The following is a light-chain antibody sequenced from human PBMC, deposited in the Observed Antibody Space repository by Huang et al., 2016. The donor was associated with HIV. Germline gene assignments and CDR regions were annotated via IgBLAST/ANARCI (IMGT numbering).Light chain of an antibody. Sequence: IQMTQSPTSLSAPVGVRISIACRASQSISTYLNWYQQKPGKAPKLLISSASALHSGGPSRFSGSGSGTDFTLTIRGLQLDDFATYYCQQSYSALSSFGPGTRL. CDR3: QQSYSALSS. CDR1: QSISTY. CDR2: SAS. J-gene: IGKJ5*01. V-gene: IGKV1-39*01.